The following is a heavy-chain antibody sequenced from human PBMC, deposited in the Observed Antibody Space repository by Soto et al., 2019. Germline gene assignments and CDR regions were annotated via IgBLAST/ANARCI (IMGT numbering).Heavy chain of an antibody. Sequence: QIQLVESGGGVVQPGRSLRLSCTASGFTFSRNGMHWVRQAPGKGLEWVAVISHDRRNIYYADSVKGRFTISRDNSKNTQYLQMDSLTAEDTAVYFCAKDRDRSWSFDDWGHGTLVTVSS. CDR3: AKDRDRSWSFDD. CDR2: ISHDRRNI. D-gene: IGHD6-13*01. CDR1: GFTFSRNG. V-gene: IGHV3-30*18. J-gene: IGHJ4*01.